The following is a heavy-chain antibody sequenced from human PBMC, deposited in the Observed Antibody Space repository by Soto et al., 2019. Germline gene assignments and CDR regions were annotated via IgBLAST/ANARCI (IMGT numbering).Heavy chain of an antibody. CDR1: GFTFSAYW. Sequence: SLRLSCAASGFTFSAYWMSWVRQAPGKGLEWVANIKQDGSEKYYADSVKGRFTISRDNSKNTLYLQMNSLRTEDTAVYYCAKDDYYGSGSPVYYYYGMDVWGQGTTVTVSS. J-gene: IGHJ6*02. CDR2: IKQDGSEK. CDR3: AKDDYYGSGSPVYYYYGMDV. D-gene: IGHD3-10*01. V-gene: IGHV3-7*01.